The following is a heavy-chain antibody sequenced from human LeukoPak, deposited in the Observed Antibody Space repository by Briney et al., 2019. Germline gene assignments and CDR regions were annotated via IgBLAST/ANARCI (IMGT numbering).Heavy chain of an antibody. Sequence: ASVKVSCKASGYTFTGYYMHWVRQAPGQGLEWMGWINPNSGGTNYAQKFQGRVTMTRDTSISTAYMELSRLRSDDTAVYYCASDIVVVPAAISDVQWGQGTLVTVSS. CDR2: INPNSGGT. CDR3: ASDIVVVPAAISDVQ. CDR1: GYTFTGYY. D-gene: IGHD2-2*01. V-gene: IGHV1-2*02. J-gene: IGHJ4*02.